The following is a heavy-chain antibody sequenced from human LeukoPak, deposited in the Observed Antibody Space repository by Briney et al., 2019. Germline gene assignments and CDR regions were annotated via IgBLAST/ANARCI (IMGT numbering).Heavy chain of an antibody. V-gene: IGHV3-23*01. Sequence: GGSLRLSCAASGFTFGSYVMNWVRQAPGKGLEWVSGISGGSDTTYYADSVKGRFTISRDNAKNSLYLQMNSLRVEDTAVYYCAKEGRSLQTYWGQGTLVTVSS. D-gene: IGHD5-24*01. CDR2: ISGGSDTT. CDR3: AKEGRSLQTY. CDR1: GFTFGSYV. J-gene: IGHJ4*02.